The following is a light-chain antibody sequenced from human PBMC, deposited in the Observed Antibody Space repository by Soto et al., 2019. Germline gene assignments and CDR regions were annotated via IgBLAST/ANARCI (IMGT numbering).Light chain of an antibody. CDR3: QSYDSSLSGWV. CDR2: GNS. CDR1: SSNIGAGYD. J-gene: IGLJ3*02. V-gene: IGLV1-40*01. Sequence: QSVLTQPPSVSGAPGQRVTISCTGSSSNIGAGYDVHWYQQLPGKAPKLFIFGNSNRPSGVPDRFSGSKSGTSASLAITGLQAEDEADYYCQSYDSSLSGWVFGGGTKLTVL.